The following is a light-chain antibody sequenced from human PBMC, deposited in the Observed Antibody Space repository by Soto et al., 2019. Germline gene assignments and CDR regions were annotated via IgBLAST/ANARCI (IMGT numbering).Light chain of an antibody. V-gene: IGKV1-5*01. CDR3: QQYNSYSPT. CDR1: QSISSW. CDR2: DAS. Sequence: DIRMTQSPSTLSASVGDRVTITCRASQSISSWLAWYQQKPGKAPKLLIYDASSLESGVPSRFSGSGSATEFTLTISSLQPDDFATYYCQQYNSYSPTFGQGTKVDIK. J-gene: IGKJ1*01.